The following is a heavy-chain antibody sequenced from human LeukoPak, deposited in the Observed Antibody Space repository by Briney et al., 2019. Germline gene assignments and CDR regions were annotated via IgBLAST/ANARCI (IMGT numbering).Heavy chain of an antibody. CDR2: IKQDGSEK. CDR1: GFTFSNYW. J-gene: IGHJ6*02. Sequence: GGSLRLSCAVSGFTFSNYWMTWVRQAPGKGLEWVANIKQDGSEKYYVDSVKGRFTIPRDNAKSSLYLQMNSLRAEDTAVYYCARDRWELLSNSYHYCGLDVWGQGTTVTVSS. V-gene: IGHV3-7*01. D-gene: IGHD2-15*01. CDR3: ARDRWELLSNSYHYCGLDV.